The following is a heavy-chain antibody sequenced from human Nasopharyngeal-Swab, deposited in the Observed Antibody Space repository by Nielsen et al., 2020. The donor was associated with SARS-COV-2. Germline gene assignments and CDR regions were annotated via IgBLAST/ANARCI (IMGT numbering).Heavy chain of an antibody. Sequence: SETLSLTCAVSGASISNSNWWTWVRQPPGKGLEWIGEIYYSGSTNYNPSLKSRVTISIDKSKNQFSLSLSSVTAADTAVYFCAKLRWGLVVFLDYWGQGILVTVSS. CDR2: IYYSGST. CDR1: GASISNSNW. CDR3: AKLRWGLVVFLDY. V-gene: IGHV4-4*02. J-gene: IGHJ4*02. D-gene: IGHD3-16*01.